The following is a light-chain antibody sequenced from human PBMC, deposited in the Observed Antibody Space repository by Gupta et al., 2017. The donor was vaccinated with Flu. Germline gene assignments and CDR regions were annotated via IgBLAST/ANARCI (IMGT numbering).Light chain of an antibody. CDR2: DVT. CDR1: NSDVGNYIY. V-gene: IGLV2-11*01. J-gene: IGLJ1*01. CDR3: CSYAGSYTYV. Sequence: SVTISCTGTNSDVGNYIYVSWYQQHPGKAPKLMIYDVTKRPSGVPDRFSGSKSGNTASLTISGLQAEDEADYYCCSYAGSYTYVFGIGTKVTVL.